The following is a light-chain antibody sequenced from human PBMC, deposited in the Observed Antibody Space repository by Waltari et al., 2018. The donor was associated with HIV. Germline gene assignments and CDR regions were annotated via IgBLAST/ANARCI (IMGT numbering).Light chain of an antibody. CDR2: GAS. Sequence: DIQMTQSPSSLSASVGDRVTSTCRASQTFGGYLNWYQVRPGTAPKLLAFGASTLQSTVSSRFSASGSATEFTLTIKSLQREDFATYFCQQTYRAPFTFGGGTRVEI. J-gene: IGKJ4*01. CDR1: QTFGGY. CDR3: QQTYRAPFT. V-gene: IGKV1-39*01.